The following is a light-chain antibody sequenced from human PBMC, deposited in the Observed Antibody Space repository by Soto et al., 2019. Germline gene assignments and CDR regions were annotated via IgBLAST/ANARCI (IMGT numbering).Light chain of an antibody. Sequence: DIQLTQSPSFLSASVGYRVTITCRASQGIRSYLAWYQQRPGKAPELLIYGASTLRPGGASRFSGSGSGTEFTLTISSLQPEDFAPYFCQQLNTFPPFFTFGPGTKVDIK. V-gene: IGKV1-9*01. CDR2: GAS. CDR1: QGIRSY. CDR3: QQLNTFPPFFT. J-gene: IGKJ3*01.